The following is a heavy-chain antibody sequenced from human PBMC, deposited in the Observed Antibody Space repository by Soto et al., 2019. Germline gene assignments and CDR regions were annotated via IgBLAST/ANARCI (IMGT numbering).Heavy chain of an antibody. D-gene: IGHD3-16*01. Sequence: VQLVESGGGLVQPGGSLRLSCVASGLTFSSYWVTWVRQAPGKGLEWVANINEGGSATYYVDSVKGRFTISRDNAENSIFLLMNSLRVEDTAVYYCASGGHVDYCGQGTLVTVSS. V-gene: IGHV3-7*01. CDR3: ASGGHVDY. CDR2: INEGGSAT. CDR1: GLTFSSYW. J-gene: IGHJ4*02.